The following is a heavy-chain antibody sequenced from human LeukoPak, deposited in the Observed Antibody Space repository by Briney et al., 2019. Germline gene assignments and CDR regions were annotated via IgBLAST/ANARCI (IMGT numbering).Heavy chain of an antibody. D-gene: IGHD6-13*01. CDR3: ARDESRIAAAGTGWFDP. Sequence: ASVKVSCKASGYTFTSYYMHWVRQAPGQGLEWMGIINPSGGSTSYAQKFQGRITMTRDTSKNQFSLKLSSVTAADTAVYYCARDESRIAAAGTGWFDPWGQGTLVTVSS. CDR1: GYTFTSYY. CDR2: INPSGGST. V-gene: IGHV1-46*01. J-gene: IGHJ5*02.